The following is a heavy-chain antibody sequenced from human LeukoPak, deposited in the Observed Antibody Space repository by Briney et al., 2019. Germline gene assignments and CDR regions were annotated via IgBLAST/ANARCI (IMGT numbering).Heavy chain of an antibody. CDR1: GGSFSGYY. V-gene: IGHV4-34*01. CDR3: ARDSSGYYYRN. D-gene: IGHD3-22*01. J-gene: IGHJ4*02. CDR2: INHSGST. Sequence: SETLSLTCAVYGGSFSGYYWSWIRQPPGKGLEWIGEINHSGSTNYNPSLKSRVTMSVDTSKNQFSLKLSSVTAADTAVYYCARDSSGYYYRNWGQGTLVTVSS.